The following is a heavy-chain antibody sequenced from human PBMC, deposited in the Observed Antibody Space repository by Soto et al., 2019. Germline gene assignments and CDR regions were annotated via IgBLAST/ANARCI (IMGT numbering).Heavy chain of an antibody. Sequence: ESLRIWGKGSEYSFASYWISWVLQMPGKGLGLMGSIDPSDSYTNYSPSFQGHVTISADKSISTAYLQWSSLKASDTAMYYCARSYYDSSGYHRDFSEAFDIWGQGTTVIVSS. V-gene: IGHV5-10-1*01. D-gene: IGHD3-22*01. J-gene: IGHJ3*02. CDR2: IDPSDSYT. CDR3: ARSYYDSSGYHRDFSEAFDI. CDR1: EYSFASYW.